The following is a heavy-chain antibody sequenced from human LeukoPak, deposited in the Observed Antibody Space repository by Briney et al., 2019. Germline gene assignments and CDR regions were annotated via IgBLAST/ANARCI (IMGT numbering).Heavy chain of an antibody. D-gene: IGHD5-24*01. V-gene: IGHV3-11*01. CDR1: GFTFSDYY. Sequence: GGSLRLSCAASGFTFSDYYVSWIRQAPGKGLEWVSYISSSGSTIYYADSVKGRFTISRDNAKNSLYLQMNSLRAEDTAVYYCASSAPKRWPQYSGAFDIWGQGTMVTVSS. CDR3: ASSAPKRWPQYSGAFDI. CDR2: ISSSGSTI. J-gene: IGHJ3*02.